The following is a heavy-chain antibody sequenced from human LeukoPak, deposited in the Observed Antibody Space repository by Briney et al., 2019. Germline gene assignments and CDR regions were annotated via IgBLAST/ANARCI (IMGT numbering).Heavy chain of an antibody. CDR2: NYYSGST. D-gene: IGHD5-18*01. CDR3: ARDRGGQYSYGREFDY. V-gene: IGHV4-59*01. J-gene: IGHJ4*02. Sequence: PSETLSLTCTVSGGSISSYYWSWIRQPPGKGLEWIGYNYYSGSTNYNPSLKSRVTISVDTSKNQFSLKLSSVTAADTAVYYCARDRGGQYSYGREFDYWGQGTLVTVSS. CDR1: GGSISSYY.